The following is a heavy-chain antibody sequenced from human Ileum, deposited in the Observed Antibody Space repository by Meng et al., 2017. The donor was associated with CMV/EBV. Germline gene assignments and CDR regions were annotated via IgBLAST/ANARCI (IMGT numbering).Heavy chain of an antibody. CDR1: GYTVTDYH. D-gene: IGHD1-14*01. Sequence: FKASGYTVTDYHSHWVRQARGKGLEGMGDINPRTGAGAPPQKFQGRVTMTRDMSIDTAFLEVTNLRPDDTAVYFCAGDLVRTTSGDYWGQGTLVTVSS. V-gene: IGHV1-2*02. J-gene: IGHJ4*02. CDR2: INPRTGAG. CDR3: AGDLVRTTSGDY.